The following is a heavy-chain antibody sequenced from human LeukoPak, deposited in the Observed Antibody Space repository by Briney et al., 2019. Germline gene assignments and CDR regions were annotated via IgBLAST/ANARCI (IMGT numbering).Heavy chain of an antibody. CDR1: GFTFSSYA. D-gene: IGHD2-15*01. CDR3: AKDPIGDCSGGSCYGAFEY. Sequence: PGGSLRLSCAASGFTFSSYAMTWVRQAPGKGLEWVSGISTRGDSTYYADSVKGRFTISRDDPRNTLYLQMNSLRVEDTAIYYCAKDPIGDCSGGSCYGAFEYWGQGTLVTVFS. J-gene: IGHJ4*02. CDR2: ISTRGDST. V-gene: IGHV3-23*01.